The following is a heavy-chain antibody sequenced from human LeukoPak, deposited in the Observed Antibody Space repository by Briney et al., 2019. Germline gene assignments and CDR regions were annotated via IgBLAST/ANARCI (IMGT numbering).Heavy chain of an antibody. V-gene: IGHV4-39*01. Sequence: SETLSLTCTVSGGSISSSSYYWGWIRQPPGKGLEWIGSIYYSGSTYYNPSLKSRVTISVDTSKNQLSLKLSSVTAADTAVYYCARLSGATAVGDYWGQGTLVTVSS. J-gene: IGHJ4*02. CDR2: IYYSGST. CDR1: GGSISSSSYY. CDR3: ARLSGATAVGDY. D-gene: IGHD4-23*01.